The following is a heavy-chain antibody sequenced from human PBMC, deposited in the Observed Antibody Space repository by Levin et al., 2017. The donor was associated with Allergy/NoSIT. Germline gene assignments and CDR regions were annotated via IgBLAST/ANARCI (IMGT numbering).Heavy chain of an antibody. CDR1: GFIFNSYA. J-gene: IGHJ1*01. V-gene: IGHV3-30-3*01. D-gene: IGHD6-25*01. CDR3: ARDQAPLDSAAGWPGYFQH. CDR2: ISFDGNNK. Sequence: GGSLRLSCAASGFIFNSYAMHWIRQAPGEGLEWVAVISFDGNNKKYADSVKGRFTISRDNSNNKVFLQMNSLRHEDTAVYYCARDQAPLDSAAGWPGYFQHWGQGSLVTVSS.